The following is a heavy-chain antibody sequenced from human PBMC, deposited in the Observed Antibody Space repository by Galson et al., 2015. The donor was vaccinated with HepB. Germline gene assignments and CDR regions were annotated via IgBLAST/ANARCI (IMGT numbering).Heavy chain of an antibody. Sequence: PALVKPTQTLTLTCTFSGFSLSTSGVGVGWIRQPPGKALEWLALIYWNDDKRYSPSLKSRLTITKDTSKNQVVLTMTNMDPVDTATYYCAHSSYSSSWYDYYYYMDVWGKGTTVTVSS. D-gene: IGHD6-13*01. CDR1: GFSLSTSGVG. CDR2: IYWNDDK. J-gene: IGHJ6*03. CDR3: AHSSYSSSWYDYYYYMDV. V-gene: IGHV2-5*01.